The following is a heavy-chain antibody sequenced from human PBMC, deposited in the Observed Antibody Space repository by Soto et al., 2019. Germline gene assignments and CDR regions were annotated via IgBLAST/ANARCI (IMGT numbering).Heavy chain of an antibody. CDR2: IIPIFGIT. Sequence: QAQLMQSGAEVKEPGSSVKVSCKASGGTFSGYAISWVRQAPGQGLEWLGGIIPIFGITNYAQKFQNRLTIAADEASATVYMDLRSLTSEDSAIYYCARDPRSITGTTSAEGFQHWGQGTLVSVST. D-gene: IGHD1-1*01. CDR3: ARDPRSITGTTSAEGFQH. CDR1: GGTFSGYA. V-gene: IGHV1-69*01. J-gene: IGHJ1*01.